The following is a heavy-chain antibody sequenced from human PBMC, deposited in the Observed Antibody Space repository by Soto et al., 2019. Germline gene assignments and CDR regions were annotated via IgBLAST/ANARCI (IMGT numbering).Heavy chain of an antibody. J-gene: IGHJ5*02. CDR2: IKSDGSTP. CDR1: ELTCTDCW. D-gene: IGHD6-6*01. CDR3: VRVSYAENSLT. V-gene: IGHV3-74*01. Sequence: GGSLRLSCAVSELTCTDCWIHWVRQAPGKGLVWVSHIKSDGSTPNYADSVKGRFTVSRDNAKNTMYLQMNSLSAEDTAVYYCVRVSYAENSLTWGQGALVTVSS.